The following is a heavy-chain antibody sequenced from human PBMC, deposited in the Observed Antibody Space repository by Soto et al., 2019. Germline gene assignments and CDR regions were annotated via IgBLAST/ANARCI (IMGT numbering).Heavy chain of an antibody. CDR3: ARVGTYSSGWYVDPFDY. D-gene: IGHD6-19*01. CDR1: GFTFSSYG. CDR2: IWYDGSNK. Sequence: VGSLRLSCAASGFTFSSYGMHWVRQAPGKGLEWVAVIWYDGSNKYYADSVKGRFTISRDNSKNTLYLQMNSLRAEDTAVYYCARVGTYSSGWYVDPFDYWGQGALVTVSS. V-gene: IGHV3-33*01. J-gene: IGHJ4*02.